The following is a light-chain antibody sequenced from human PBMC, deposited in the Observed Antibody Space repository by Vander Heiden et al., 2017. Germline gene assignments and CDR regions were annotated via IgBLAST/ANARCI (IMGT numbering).Light chain of an antibody. CDR2: QDS. J-gene: IGLJ2*01. V-gene: IGLV3-1*01. Sequence: SYELTQPPSVSVSPGQTATITCSGDNLGDKYTCWYQQKPGQSPVLVIHQDSKRPSGIPERFSGSNSGNTASLTISGTQSMDEAVYYCQAWDNIAAVFGGGTKLTVL. CDR1: NLGDKY. CDR3: QAWDNIAAV.